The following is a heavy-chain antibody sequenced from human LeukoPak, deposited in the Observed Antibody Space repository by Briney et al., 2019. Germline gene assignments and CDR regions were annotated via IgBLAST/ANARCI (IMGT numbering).Heavy chain of an antibody. V-gene: IGHV3-15*07. CDR1: GFTFSNAW. CDR2: IKSKTDGGTT. CDR3: TTRFLRGNFYYYYGMDV. Sequence: GGSLRLSCAASGFTFSNAWMNWVRQAPGKGLEWVGRIKSKTDGGTTDYAAPVKGRFTISRDDSKNTLYLQMNSLKTEDTAVYYCTTRFLRGNFYYYYGMDVWGQGTTVTVSS. D-gene: IGHD3-10*01. J-gene: IGHJ6*02.